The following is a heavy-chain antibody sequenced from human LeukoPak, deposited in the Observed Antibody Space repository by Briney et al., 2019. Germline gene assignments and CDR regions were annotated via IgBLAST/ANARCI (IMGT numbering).Heavy chain of an antibody. V-gene: IGHV4-39*01. CDR3: ARHSRNCSGGYCYLYY. CDR2: IYSGGTT. D-gene: IGHD2-15*01. J-gene: IGHJ4*02. Sequence: SETLSLTCAVSGGSISSDSYYWGWIRQPPGKGLEWIGSIYSGGTTYYDPSLKSRVTISVDTSKNQFSLKLTSVTAADAAAYYCARHSRNCSGGYCYLYYWGQGTLVTVSS. CDR1: GGSISSDSYY.